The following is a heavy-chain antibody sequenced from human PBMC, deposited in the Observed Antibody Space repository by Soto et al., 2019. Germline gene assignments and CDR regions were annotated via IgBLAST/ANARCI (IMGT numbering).Heavy chain of an antibody. J-gene: IGHJ4*02. CDR1: GGSFSGYY. CDR3: ARGGPVLLWFGELLGFDY. Sequence: SETLSLTCAVYGGSFSGYYWSWIRQPPGKGLEWIGEINHSGSTNYNPSLKSRVTISIDTSKNQFSLKLSSVTAADTAVYYCARGGPVLLWFGELLGFDYWGQGTLVTVSS. V-gene: IGHV4-34*01. CDR2: INHSGST. D-gene: IGHD3-10*01.